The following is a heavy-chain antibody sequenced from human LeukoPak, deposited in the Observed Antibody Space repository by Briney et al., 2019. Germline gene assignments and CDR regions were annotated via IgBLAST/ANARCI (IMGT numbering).Heavy chain of an antibody. CDR1: DGSISSYY. D-gene: IGHD3-10*01. J-gene: IGHJ4*02. V-gene: IGHV4-59*08. CDR3: ATGSGTYYKPFDF. Sequence: SETLSLTCTVSDGSISSYYWSWIRQPPGKGLEWIGYTFYSGITNYNPSLSLKSRVTISVDTSKNQFSLKLSSVTAADTAVYYCATGSGTYYKPFDFWGQGSLVSVSS. CDR2: TFYSGIT.